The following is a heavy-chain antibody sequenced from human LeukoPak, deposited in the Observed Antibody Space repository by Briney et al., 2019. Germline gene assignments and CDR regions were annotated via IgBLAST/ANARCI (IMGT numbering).Heavy chain of an antibody. CDR2: ILYDGSNK. D-gene: IGHD6-13*01. J-gene: IGHJ4*02. V-gene: IGHV3-30*04. CDR3: VRDFAAAGIFDY. Sequence: GGSLRLSCAASGFTFSSYAMHWVRQAPGKGLEWVALILYDGSNKYYADSVKGRFTISRDNSKNTLYMQMNSLRAEDTAVYYCVRDFAAAGIFDYWGQGTLVTVSS. CDR1: GFTFSSYA.